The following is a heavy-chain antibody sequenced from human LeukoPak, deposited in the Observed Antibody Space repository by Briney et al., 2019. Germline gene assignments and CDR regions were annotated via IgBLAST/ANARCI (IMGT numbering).Heavy chain of an antibody. Sequence: SETPSLTCTVSGGSISSYYWSWIRQPAGKGLEWIGRIYTSGSTNYNPSLKSRVTISVDTSKNQFSLKLSSVTAADTAVYYCARLPQLGYCTNGVCLDAFDIWGQGTMVTVSS. J-gene: IGHJ3*02. CDR2: IYTSGST. CDR3: ARLPQLGYCTNGVCLDAFDI. V-gene: IGHV4-4*07. D-gene: IGHD2-8*01. CDR1: GGSISSYY.